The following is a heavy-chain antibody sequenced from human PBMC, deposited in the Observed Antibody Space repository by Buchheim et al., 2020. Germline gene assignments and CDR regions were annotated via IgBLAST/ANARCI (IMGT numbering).Heavy chain of an antibody. CDR2: IHNSGST. J-gene: IGHJ4*02. CDR3: ARDLYPVSGYYDSSGYS. V-gene: IGHV4-30-4*01. CDR1: GGSVSSGDCY. Sequence: QVQLQESGPGLVKPSQTLSLTCTVSGGSVSSGDCYWSWIRQPPGKGLEWSGYIHNSGSTYYNPSHKSRVTSSVDTSKNQFFLKLSSVTAADTAVYYCARDLYPVSGYYDSSGYSGGKGTL. D-gene: IGHD3-22*01.